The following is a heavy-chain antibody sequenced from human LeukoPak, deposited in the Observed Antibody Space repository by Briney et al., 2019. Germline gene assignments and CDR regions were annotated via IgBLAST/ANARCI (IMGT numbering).Heavy chain of an antibody. J-gene: IGHJ5*02. CDR3: AKGYCSGGSCYSGWFDP. Sequence: GGSLRLSCAASGFTFSNYAMHWVRQAPGKGLEWVAVISYDGSNKYYADSVKGRFTISRDNSKNTLYLQMNSLRAEDTAVYYCAKGYCSGGSCYSGWFDPWGQGTLVTVSS. V-gene: IGHV3-30*04. D-gene: IGHD2-15*01. CDR2: ISYDGSNK. CDR1: GFTFSNYA.